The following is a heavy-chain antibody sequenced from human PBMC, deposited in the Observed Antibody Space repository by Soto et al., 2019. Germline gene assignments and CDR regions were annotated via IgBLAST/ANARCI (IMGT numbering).Heavy chain of an antibody. CDR2: ISAYNGNT. CDR3: ARDHSGYDYLPFDY. V-gene: IGHV1-18*01. Sequence: QLQLLQSGAEVKKPGASVKVSCKASGYTFTSYGISWVRQAPGQGLEWMGWISAYNGNTNYAQKLQGRVTMTSDTSTSTAYMELRSLRSDDTAVYYCARDHSGYDYLPFDYWGQGTLVTVSS. CDR1: GYTFTSYG. J-gene: IGHJ4*02. D-gene: IGHD5-12*01.